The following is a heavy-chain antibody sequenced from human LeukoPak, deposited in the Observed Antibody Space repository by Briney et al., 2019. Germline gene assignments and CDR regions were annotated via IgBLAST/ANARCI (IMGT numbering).Heavy chain of an antibody. V-gene: IGHV3-74*01. Sequence: GGSLRLSCVASGFSFTSDWMHWVRQAPGKGLVWVSRINTGGSSTNYADSVKGRFTISRDNAKNTLYLQMSSLRAEDTAVYYCARDRRGGYYSKTLDYWGQGTLVTASS. CDR1: GFSFTSDW. CDR3: ARDRRGGYYSKTLDY. D-gene: IGHD3-22*01. J-gene: IGHJ4*02. CDR2: INTGGSST.